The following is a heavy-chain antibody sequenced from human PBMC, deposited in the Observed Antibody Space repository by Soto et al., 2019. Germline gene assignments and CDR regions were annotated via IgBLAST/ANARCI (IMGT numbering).Heavy chain of an antibody. D-gene: IGHD3-9*01. CDR2: IYYSGST. J-gene: IGHJ3*01. V-gene: IGHV4-31*03. CDR3: ARARGQRYRNAFLV. Sequence: PSETLSLTCTVSGGSISSGGYYWSWIRQHPGKGLEWIGYIYYSGSTYYNPSLKSRVTISVDTSKNQFSLKLSSVTAADTAVYFCARARGQRYRNAFLVWGQGTMVTVSS. CDR1: GGSISSGGYY.